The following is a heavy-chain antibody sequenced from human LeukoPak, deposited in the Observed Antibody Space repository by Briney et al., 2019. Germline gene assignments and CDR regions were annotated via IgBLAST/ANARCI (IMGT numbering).Heavy chain of an antibody. CDR2: INPNSGGP. J-gene: IGHJ6*02. Sequence: ASVKVSCKASGYTFTANYLHWVRQAPGQGLEWMGRINPNSGGPNSAQKFQGRATMTRDTSISTAYMELNGLRSGDTAIYYCARDLIPAAVSDSYGMDVWGLGTTVTVSS. CDR3: ARDLIPAAVSDSYGMDV. D-gene: IGHD2-2*01. V-gene: IGHV1-2*02. CDR1: GYTFTANY.